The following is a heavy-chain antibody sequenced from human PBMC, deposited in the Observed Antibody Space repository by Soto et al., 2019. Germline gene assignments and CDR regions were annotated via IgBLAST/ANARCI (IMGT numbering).Heavy chain of an antibody. V-gene: IGHV1-18*01. CDR3: ARGYYYGSGRPTPGGMDV. CDR2: ITTDKGKT. D-gene: IGHD3-10*01. J-gene: IGHJ6*02. CDR1: GYTFTSYG. Sequence: ASVKVSCKTSGYTFTSYGITWVRQAPGQGLEWMGWITTDKGKTTYAQKLQGRVTMTTDTSTSTAYMELRSLRSDDTAVYYCARGYYYGSGRPTPGGMDVWGQGTTVTVSS.